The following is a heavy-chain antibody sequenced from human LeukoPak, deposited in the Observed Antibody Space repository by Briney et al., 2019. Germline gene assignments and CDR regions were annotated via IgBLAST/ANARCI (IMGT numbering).Heavy chain of an antibody. V-gene: IGHV1-24*01. Sequence: EASVKVSCKVSGYTLTELSMHWVRQAPGKGLEWMGGFDPEDGETIYAQKFQGRVTMTEDTSTDTAYMELSSLRSEDTAVYYCARCPTQLYYMDVWGKGTTVTVSS. CDR3: ARCPTQLYYMDV. CDR2: FDPEDGET. D-gene: IGHD5-24*01. CDR1: GYTLTELS. J-gene: IGHJ6*03.